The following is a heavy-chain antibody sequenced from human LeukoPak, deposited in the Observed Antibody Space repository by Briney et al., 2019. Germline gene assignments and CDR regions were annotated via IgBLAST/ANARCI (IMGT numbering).Heavy chain of an antibody. CDR1: GFTVSSNY. D-gene: IGHD2-15*01. Sequence: GGSLRLSCAASGFTVSSNYMSWVRQAPGKGLEWVSIIYSGGSTFYADSVKGRFTISRDNSKNTLYLQMNSLRAEDTAVYYCAKDRVVVAAPRDNWFDPWGQGTLVTVSS. CDR3: AKDRVVVAAPRDNWFDP. J-gene: IGHJ5*02. CDR2: IYSGGST. V-gene: IGHV3-53*01.